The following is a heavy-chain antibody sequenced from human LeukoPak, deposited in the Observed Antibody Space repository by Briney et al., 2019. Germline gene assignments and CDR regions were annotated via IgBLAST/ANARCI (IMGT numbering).Heavy chain of an antibody. Sequence: TEALSLTCTVSGGSISSYYWSWIRQPPGKGLEWIGYIYYSGSTNYNPSLKSRVTISVDTSKNQFSLKLSSVTAADTAVYYCARMRGYSYDPWGQGILVTVSS. D-gene: IGHD5-18*01. CDR1: GGSISSYY. V-gene: IGHV4-59*01. J-gene: IGHJ5*02. CDR2: IYYSGST. CDR3: ARMRGYSYDP.